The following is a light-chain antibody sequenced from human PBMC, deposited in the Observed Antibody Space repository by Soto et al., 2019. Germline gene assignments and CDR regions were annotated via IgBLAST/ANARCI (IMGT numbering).Light chain of an antibody. CDR1: QGIGDT. CDR2: DTP. V-gene: IGKV3-15*01. J-gene: IGKJ4*01. Sequence: VISHAPAIRSVSKEECVILSCRASQGIGDTLAWYQHKPGQTPRLLIYDTPSRATGVPARFSGSRSGPEFTLTINSRQSEDFAIYYCQPDNNCPLTVCGGPKV. CDR3: QPDNNCPLT.